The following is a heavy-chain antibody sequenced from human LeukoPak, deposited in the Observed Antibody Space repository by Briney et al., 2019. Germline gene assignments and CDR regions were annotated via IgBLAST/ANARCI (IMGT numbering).Heavy chain of an antibody. D-gene: IGHD5-12*01. CDR1: GFTFRNYA. V-gene: IGHV3-23*01. J-gene: IGHJ4*02. Sequence: GGSLRLPCAASGFTFRNYAMSWVRQAAGKGLEWVSAISGSGGSTYYADSVKGRFTISRDNFKNTLYLQMNSLRAEDTAVYYCAKGESGYDSYFDYWGQGTLVTVSS. CDR2: ISGSGGST. CDR3: AKGESGYDSYFDY.